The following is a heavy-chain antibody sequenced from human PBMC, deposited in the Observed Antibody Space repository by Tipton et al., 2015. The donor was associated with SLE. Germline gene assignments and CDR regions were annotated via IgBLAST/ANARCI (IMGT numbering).Heavy chain of an antibody. Sequence: TLSLTCTVSSASVSSGSYYWSWIRQPPGQGLEWLGQIYYNGGSNTNPSLESRVTISLDTSRNQFSLILTSVTAADTAVYYCARGMVVAATQFDYWGQGTLVTVSS. CDR3: ARGMVVAATQFDY. J-gene: IGHJ4*02. D-gene: IGHD2-15*01. CDR1: SASVSSGSYY. V-gene: IGHV4-61*01. CDR2: IYYNGGS.